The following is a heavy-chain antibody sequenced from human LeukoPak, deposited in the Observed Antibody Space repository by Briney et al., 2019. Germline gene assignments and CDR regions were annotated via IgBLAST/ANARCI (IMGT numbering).Heavy chain of an antibody. J-gene: IGHJ4*02. CDR1: GYTFTSYD. CDR2: MNPNSGNT. CDR3: ARGRSGWDRSDY. D-gene: IGHD6-19*01. Sequence: ASVKASCKASGYTFTSYDINWVRQATGQGVEWMGWMNPNSGNTGYAQKFQGRVTMTRNTSISTAYMELSSLRSEDTAVYYCARGRSGWDRSDYWGQGTLVTVSS. V-gene: IGHV1-8*01.